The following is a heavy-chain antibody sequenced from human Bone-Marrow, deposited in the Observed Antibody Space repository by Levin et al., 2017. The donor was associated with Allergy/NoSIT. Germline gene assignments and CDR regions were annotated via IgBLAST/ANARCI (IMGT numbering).Heavy chain of an antibody. CDR1: GGSISSSSYY. V-gene: IGHV4-39*01. CDR2: IYYSGST. J-gene: IGHJ4*02. CDR3: ARHKGGYSYGKRYYFDY. Sequence: SETLSLTCTVSGGSISSSSYYWGWIRQPPGKGLEWIGSIYYSGSTYYNPSLKSRVTISVDTSKNQFSLKLSSVTAADTAVYYCARHKGGYSYGKRYYFDYWGQGTLVTVSS. D-gene: IGHD5-18*01.